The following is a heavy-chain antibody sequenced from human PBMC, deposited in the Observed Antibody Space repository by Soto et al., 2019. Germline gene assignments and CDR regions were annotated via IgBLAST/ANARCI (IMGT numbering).Heavy chain of an antibody. V-gene: IGHV1-2*02. D-gene: IGHD1-20*01. J-gene: IGHJ5*02. CDR3: ARDYNWIFHGWTVS. Sequence: ASVKVSCKASGYRFIDYFMNWVRQAPGQGLEWMGLTNPKSGGTKIAQKFQGRTTMTRDTSINTAFMELSRLTSDDTAVYSCARDYNWIFHGWTVSWGLGSLVTVSS. CDR1: GYRFIDYF. CDR2: TNPKSGGT.